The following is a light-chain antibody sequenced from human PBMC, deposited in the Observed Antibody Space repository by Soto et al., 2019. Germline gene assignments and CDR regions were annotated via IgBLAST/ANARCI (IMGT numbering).Light chain of an antibody. CDR2: DAS. Sequence: DIQMTQSPSSLSASVGDRVTITCQASQDISNYLNWYQQKPGKAPKLLIYDASNLETGVPSRFSGSGSGTYFTFTISSLQPEDIATYYCQQYDNPFTFGPGTKVDIK. CDR3: QQYDNPFT. V-gene: IGKV1-33*01. J-gene: IGKJ3*01. CDR1: QDISNY.